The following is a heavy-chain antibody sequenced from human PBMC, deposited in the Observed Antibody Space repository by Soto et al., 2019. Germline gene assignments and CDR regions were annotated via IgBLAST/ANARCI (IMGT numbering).Heavy chain of an antibody. CDR3: ARAGEYRECDY. CDR1: GFTFSNYA. CDR2: ISYDGSKK. J-gene: IGHJ4*02. V-gene: IGHV3-30-3*01. D-gene: IGHD3-10*01. Sequence: QVQLVESGGGVVQPGRSLRLSCAASGFTFSNYAIHWVRQAPGKGLEWVAVISYDGSKKYYADSVKGRFTISRDNSKSTLYLQMNSLRVEDTTVYYCARAGEYRECDYWGQGTLVTVSS.